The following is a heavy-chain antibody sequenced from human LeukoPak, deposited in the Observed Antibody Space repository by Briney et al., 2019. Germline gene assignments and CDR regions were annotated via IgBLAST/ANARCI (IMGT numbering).Heavy chain of an antibody. J-gene: IGHJ4*02. D-gene: IGHD3-9*01. Sequence: SETLSLTCTVSGGSISSYYWSWIRQPPGKGLEWIGYIYTSGSTNYNPSLKSRVTISVDTSKNQFSLKLSSVTAADTAVYYCARHGILTGYRFDYWGQGTLVTVSS. CDR3: ARHGILTGYRFDY. V-gene: IGHV4-4*09. CDR1: GGSISSYY. CDR2: IYTSGST.